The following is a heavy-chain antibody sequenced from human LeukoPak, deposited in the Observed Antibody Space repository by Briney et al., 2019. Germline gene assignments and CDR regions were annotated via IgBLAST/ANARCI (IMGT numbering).Heavy chain of an antibody. CDR2: INHSGST. V-gene: IGHV4-34*01. Sequence: SETLSLTCAVYGGSFSGYYWSWIRQPPGKGLEWIGEINHSGSTNYNPSLKSRVTISVDTSKNQFSLKLSSVTAADTAVYYCASPPKAPRPGFNYWAQEPRVTVSS. CDR1: GGSFSGYY. CDR3: ASPPKAPRPGFNY. D-gene: IGHD3-10*01. J-gene: IGHJ4*02.